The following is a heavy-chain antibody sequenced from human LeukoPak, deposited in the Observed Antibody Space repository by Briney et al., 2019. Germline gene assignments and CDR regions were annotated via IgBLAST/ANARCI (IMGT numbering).Heavy chain of an antibody. D-gene: IGHD3/OR15-3a*01. V-gene: IGHV1-8*01. CDR3: ARGGGYPMIFGVVIIQDYYYYGMDV. J-gene: IGHJ6*02. CDR2: MNPNSGNT. Sequence: ASVTVSCKASGYTFTSYDINWVRQATGQGLEWMGWMNPNSGNTGYAQKFQGRVTMTRNTSISTAYMELSSLRSEDTAVYYCARGGGYPMIFGVVIIQDYYYYGMDVWGQGTTVIVSS. CDR1: GYTFTSYD.